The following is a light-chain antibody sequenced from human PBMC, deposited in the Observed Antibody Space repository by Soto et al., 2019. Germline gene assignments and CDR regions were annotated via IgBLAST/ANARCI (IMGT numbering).Light chain of an antibody. Sequence: DIQMTQSPSSLSASVGDRVTITCRASQDITTYLNWFQQRPGKAPKSLIFGASNLQTGVPSHFSGSGSGTAFTLTINNLQPEDFATYYCQQYHSYPFTFGPGTKVDIK. V-gene: IGKV1-16*02. CDR3: QQYHSYPFT. J-gene: IGKJ3*01. CDR2: GAS. CDR1: QDITTY.